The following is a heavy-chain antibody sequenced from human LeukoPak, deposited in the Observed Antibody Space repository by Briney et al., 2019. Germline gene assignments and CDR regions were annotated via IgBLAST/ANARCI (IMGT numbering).Heavy chain of an antibody. CDR3: VGGSLGY. V-gene: IGHV1-18*01. CDR1: GYTFTSCG. CDR2: ITVASGNT. Sequence: GASVTVSCKASGYTFTSCGISWVRQAPGQGLEWLEWITVASGNTRYSENLQGRVTLTRDTSANTAYMELHNLKFEDTAVYYCVGGSLGYWGQGTLVTVSP. J-gene: IGHJ4*02.